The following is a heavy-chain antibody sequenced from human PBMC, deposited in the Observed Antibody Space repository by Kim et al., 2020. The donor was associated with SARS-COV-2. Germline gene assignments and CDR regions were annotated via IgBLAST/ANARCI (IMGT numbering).Heavy chain of an antibody. Sequence: GSTSYEQKFQGRVTMTRDTSTSTVYMELSSLRSEDTAVYYCARGSGPFDYWGQGTLVTVSS. V-gene: IGHV1-46*01. CDR3: ARGSGPFDY. CDR2: GST. D-gene: IGHD3-10*01. J-gene: IGHJ4*02.